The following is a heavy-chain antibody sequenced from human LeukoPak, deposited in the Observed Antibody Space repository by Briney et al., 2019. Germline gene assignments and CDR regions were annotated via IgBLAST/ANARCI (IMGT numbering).Heavy chain of an antibody. CDR3: ARHVAAAGPLQNFDY. J-gene: IGHJ4*02. CDR1: GYSFTSYW. V-gene: IGHV5-10-1*01. CDR2: IDPSDSYT. Sequence: GESLKISCKGSGYSFTSYWISWVRQMPGKGLGWMGRIDPSDSYTNYSPSFQGHVTISADKSISTAYLQWSSLKASDTAMYYCARHVAAAGPLQNFDYWGQGTLVTVSS. D-gene: IGHD6-13*01.